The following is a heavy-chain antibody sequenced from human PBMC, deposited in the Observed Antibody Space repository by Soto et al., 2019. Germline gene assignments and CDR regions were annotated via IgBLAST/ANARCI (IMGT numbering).Heavy chain of an antibody. D-gene: IGHD4-4*01. CDR1: GGTFSSYA. J-gene: IGHJ5*02. Sequence: QVQLVQSGAEVKKPGSSVKVSCKASGGTFSSYAISWVRQAPGQGLEWMGGIIPIFGTANYAQKFQGRVTITADKSTSTAYMERSSRRSEDTAGYYCARGGRTTVGWFDPWGQGTLVTVSS. CDR2: IIPIFGTA. CDR3: ARGGRTTVGWFDP. V-gene: IGHV1-69*06.